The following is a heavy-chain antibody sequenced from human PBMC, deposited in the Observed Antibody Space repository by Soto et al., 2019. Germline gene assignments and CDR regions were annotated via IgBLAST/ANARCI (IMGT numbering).Heavy chain of an antibody. CDR3: ARDLQIRFRDAFDI. V-gene: IGHV3-7*05. D-gene: IGHD3-3*01. CDR1: GFTFSSYW. Sequence: PGGSLRLSCAASGFTFSSYWMSWVRQAPGKGLEWVANIKQDGSEKYYVDSVKGRFTISRDNAKNSLYLQMNSPRAEDTAVYYCARDLQIRFRDAFDIWGQGTMVTVSS. J-gene: IGHJ3*02. CDR2: IKQDGSEK.